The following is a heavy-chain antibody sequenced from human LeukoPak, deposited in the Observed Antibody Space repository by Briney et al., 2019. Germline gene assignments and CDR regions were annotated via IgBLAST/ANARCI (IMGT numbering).Heavy chain of an antibody. Sequence: SETLSLTCTVSGGSISSYYWSWIRQPPGKGLEWIGYIYYSGSTNYNPSLKSRVTISVDTSKNQFSLKLSSVTAADTAVYYCARQLRYCSGGSCYRYYFDYWGQGTLVTVSS. CDR2: IYYSGST. CDR3: ARQLRYCSGGSCYRYYFDY. D-gene: IGHD2-15*01. CDR1: GGSISSYY. J-gene: IGHJ4*02. V-gene: IGHV4-59*08.